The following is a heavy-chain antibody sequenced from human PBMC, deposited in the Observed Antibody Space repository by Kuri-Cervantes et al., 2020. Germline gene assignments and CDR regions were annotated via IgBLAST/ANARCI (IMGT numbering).Heavy chain of an antibody. CDR1: GYTFTGYY. CDR3: APVGGVRGVIFDY. Sequence: ASVQVSCKASGYTFTGYYMHCVRQAAGQGLEWMGWINPNSGGTNYAQKFQGRDTMTRDTSISTAYMELSRLRSDDTAVYYCAPVGGVRGVIFDYWGQGTLVTVSS. J-gene: IGHJ4*02. D-gene: IGHD3-10*01. V-gene: IGHV1-2*02. CDR2: INPNSGGT.